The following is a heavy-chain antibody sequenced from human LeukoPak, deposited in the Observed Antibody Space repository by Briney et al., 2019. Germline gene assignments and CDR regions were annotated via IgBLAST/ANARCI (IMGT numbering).Heavy chain of an antibody. J-gene: IGHJ4*02. V-gene: IGHV3-23*01. Sequence: GGSLRLSCVGSGFTFRRYAMNWARQAPGKGLEWVSAISAGGGSTYDADFGKGRFTISRDNSKKTVFLEMNSLRVEDTAVYYCAKRGSVGTLGHFDYWGQGTLVTVSS. CDR3: AKRGSVGTLGHFDY. D-gene: IGHD6-13*01. CDR1: GFTFRRYA. CDR2: ISAGGGST.